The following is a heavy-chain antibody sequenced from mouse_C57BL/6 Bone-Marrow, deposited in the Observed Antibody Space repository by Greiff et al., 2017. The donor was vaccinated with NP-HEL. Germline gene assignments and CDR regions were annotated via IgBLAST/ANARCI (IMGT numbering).Heavy chain of an antibody. V-gene: IGHV1-22*01. CDR1: GYTFTDYN. Sequence: LMKPGASVKMSCKASGYTFTDYNMHWVKQSHGKSLEWIGYINPNNGGTSYNQKFKGKATLTVNKSSSTAYMELRSLTSEDSAVYYCARGEQLEEYYFDYWGQGTTLTVSS. D-gene: IGHD4-1*02. J-gene: IGHJ2*01. CDR2: INPNNGGT. CDR3: ARGEQLEEYYFDY.